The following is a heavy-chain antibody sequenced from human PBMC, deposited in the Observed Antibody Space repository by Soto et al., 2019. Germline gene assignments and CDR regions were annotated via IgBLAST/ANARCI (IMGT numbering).Heavy chain of an antibody. CDR1: GGSISSYY. D-gene: IGHD1-26*01. V-gene: IGHV4-4*07. CDR2: IYTSGST. J-gene: IGHJ4*02. CDR3: ARQGHSGSYGIDY. Sequence: SETLSLTCTVSGGSISSYYWSWIRHPAGKGLEWIGRIYTSGSTNYNPSLKSRVTMSVDTSKNQFSLKLSSVTAADTAVYYCARQGHSGSYGIDYWGQGTLVTVSS.